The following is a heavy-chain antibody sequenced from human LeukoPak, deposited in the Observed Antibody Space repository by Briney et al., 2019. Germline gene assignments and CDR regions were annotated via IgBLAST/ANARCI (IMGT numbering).Heavy chain of an antibody. J-gene: IGHJ4*02. CDR2: IYYSGST. Sequence: SETLSLTCTVSGGSISSSSYYWGWIRQPPGKGLEWIGSIYYSGSTYYNPSLKSRVTISVDTSKNQFSLKLSSVTAADTAVYYCARRGTYYDSSDYYFDYWGQGTLVTVSS. V-gene: IGHV4-39*01. CDR3: ARRGTYYDSSDYYFDY. CDR1: GGSISSSSYY. D-gene: IGHD3-22*01.